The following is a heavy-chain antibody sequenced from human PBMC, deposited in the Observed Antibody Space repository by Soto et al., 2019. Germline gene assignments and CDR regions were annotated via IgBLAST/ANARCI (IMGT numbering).Heavy chain of an antibody. CDR3: ATRGGRGLWSSPFEY. D-gene: IGHD3-10*01. Sequence: GESLKISCQASGYGFTRYWIAWVRQQPGKGLEWMGIVYPGDSDARYSPSFQGQVTMSADKSINTAYLQWTSLKASDSAIYYCATRGGRGLWSSPFEYWGRGTQVTVSS. CDR1: GYGFTRYW. CDR2: VYPGDSDA. J-gene: IGHJ4*02. V-gene: IGHV5-51*01.